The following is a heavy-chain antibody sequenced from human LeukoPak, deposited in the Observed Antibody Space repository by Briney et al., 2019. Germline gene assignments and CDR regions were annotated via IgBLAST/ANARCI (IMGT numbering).Heavy chain of an antibody. CDR1: GYTFTSYG. Sequence: ASVKVSCKASGYTFTSYGISWVRQAPGQGLEWMGWISAYNGNTNYAQKLQGRVTMTTDTSTSTAYMELRSLRSDDTAVCYCARDGEGYSGSYHFDYWGQGTLVTVSS. CDR3: ARDGEGYSGSYHFDY. J-gene: IGHJ4*02. D-gene: IGHD1-26*01. V-gene: IGHV1-18*01. CDR2: ISAYNGNT.